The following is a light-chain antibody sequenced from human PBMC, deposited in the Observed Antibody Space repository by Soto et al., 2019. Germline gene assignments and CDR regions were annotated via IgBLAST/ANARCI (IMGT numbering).Light chain of an antibody. CDR1: QDIKKY. J-gene: IGKJ3*01. Sequence: DIQMTQSPSSLSASVGDRVTITCQASQDIKKYLNWYQQKPGKAPKLLISGASSLETGVPSRFSGSGSGIHFTFTISSLRPQDIATYYCQHYHSVPFTFGPGTKVDIK. CDR2: GAS. CDR3: QHYHSVPFT. V-gene: IGKV1-33*01.